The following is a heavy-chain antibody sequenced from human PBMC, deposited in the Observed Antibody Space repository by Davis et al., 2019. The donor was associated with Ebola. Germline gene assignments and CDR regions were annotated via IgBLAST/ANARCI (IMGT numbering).Heavy chain of an antibody. CDR1: GYDFNNYW. V-gene: IGHV5-51*01. J-gene: IGHJ4*02. Sequence: GESLKISCEGSGYDFNNYWIGWVRQMPGKGLEWMGIIYPDDSDTKYNPSFQGRVTISADKSISTAYLQWSSLKASDTAIYYCARQESLYGWSDYWGQGTLVTVSS. CDR2: IYPDDSDT. CDR3: ARQESLYGWSDY. D-gene: IGHD2-8*01.